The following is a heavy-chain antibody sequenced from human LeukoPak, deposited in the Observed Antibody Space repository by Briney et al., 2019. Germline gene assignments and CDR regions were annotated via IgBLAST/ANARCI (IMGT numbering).Heavy chain of an antibody. D-gene: IGHD2-8*01. Sequence: GGSLRLSCAASGFTFDDYAMHWVRQAPGKGLEWVSGISWNSNSIGYADSVKGRFTISRDNAKNSLYLQMNSLRAEDTAFYYCAKDWATNGYYYYYGMDVWGQGTTVTVSS. V-gene: IGHV3-9*01. CDR3: AKDWATNGYYYYYGMDV. J-gene: IGHJ6*02. CDR1: GFTFDDYA. CDR2: ISWNSNSI.